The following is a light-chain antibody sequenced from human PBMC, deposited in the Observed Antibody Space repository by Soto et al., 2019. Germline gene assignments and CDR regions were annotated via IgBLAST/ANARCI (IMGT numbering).Light chain of an antibody. Sequence: DIQMTQSPSTLSASVGDRVTITCRASQSIGTGLAWYQQKPGKAPKLLIYDASTLESGVPSRFSGSGSGTEFTLIISSLQPDDFATYYCQQYDTYSMYTFGQGTRVEIK. CDR2: DAS. J-gene: IGKJ5*01. CDR3: QQYDTYSMYT. V-gene: IGKV1-5*01. CDR1: QSIGTG.